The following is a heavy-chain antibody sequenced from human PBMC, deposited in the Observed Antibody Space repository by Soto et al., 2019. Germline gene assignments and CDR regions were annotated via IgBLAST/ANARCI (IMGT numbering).Heavy chain of an antibody. CDR3: AKGKRFDYGDYPRYYYYMDV. Sequence: SLTLFCGASGFTIYDYAMHCGGHAPEKGLQQVSGISWNSGSIGYADSVKGRFTISRDNAKNSLYLQMNSLRAEDTALYYCAKGKRFDYGDYPRYYYYMDVWGKGTTVTVSS. D-gene: IGHD4-17*01. CDR1: GFTIYDYA. J-gene: IGHJ6*03. V-gene: IGHV3-9*01. CDR2: ISWNSGSI.